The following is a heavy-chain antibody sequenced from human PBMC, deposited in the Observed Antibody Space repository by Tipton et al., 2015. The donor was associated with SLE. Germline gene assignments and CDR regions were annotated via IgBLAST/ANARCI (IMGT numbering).Heavy chain of an antibody. CDR3: ARGTDSGCIDY. J-gene: IGHJ4*02. V-gene: IGHV3-30*04. CDR1: GFTFSSYA. CDR2: ISYDGSNK. Sequence: RSLRLSCAASGFTFSSYAMHWVRQAPGKGLEWVAVISYDGSNKYYADSVKGRFTISRDNSKNTLYLQMNSLRAEDTAVYYCARGTDSGCIDYWGQGPLVTVSS. D-gene: IGHD6-19*01.